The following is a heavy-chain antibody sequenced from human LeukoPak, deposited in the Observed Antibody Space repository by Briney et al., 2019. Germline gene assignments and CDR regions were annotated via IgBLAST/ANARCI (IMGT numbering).Heavy chain of an antibody. CDR3: ARDEEDGYNSGIDY. J-gene: IGHJ4*02. Sequence: SETLSLTCTVSGGSISSGSYYWSWIRQPAWKGLEWIGRIYTSGSTNYNPSLKSRVTISVDTSKNQFSLKLSSVTAADTAVYYCARDEEDGYNSGIDYWGQGTLVTVPS. V-gene: IGHV4-61*02. CDR2: IYTSGST. D-gene: IGHD5-24*01. CDR1: GGSISSGSYY.